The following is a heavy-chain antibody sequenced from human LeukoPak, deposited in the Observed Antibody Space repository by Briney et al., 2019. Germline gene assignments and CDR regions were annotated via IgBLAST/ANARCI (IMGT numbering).Heavy chain of an antibody. CDR3: ARHKISEGYYDFWSGYSHHDAFDI. D-gene: IGHD3-3*01. CDR1: GGSISSYY. CDR2: IYYSGST. V-gene: IGHV4-59*08. Sequence: SETLSLTCTVSGGSISSYYWSWIRQPPGKGLEWIWYIYYSGSTNYNPSLKSRVTISVDTSKNQFSLELSSVTAADTAVYYCARHKISEGYYDFWSGYSHHDAFDIWGQGTMVTVSS. J-gene: IGHJ3*02.